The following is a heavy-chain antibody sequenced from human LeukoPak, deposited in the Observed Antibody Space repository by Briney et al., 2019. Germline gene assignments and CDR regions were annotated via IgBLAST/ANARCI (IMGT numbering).Heavy chain of an antibody. V-gene: IGHV4-31*03. CDR1: GGSISSGGYY. Sequence: SETLSLTCTVSGGSISSGGYYWRWIRQHPGKGLEWIGYIYYSGSTYYNPSLKSRVTISVDTSKNQFSLKLSSVTAADTAVYYCARRGETYYYYYGMDVWGQGTTVTVSS. CDR2: IYYSGST. CDR3: ARRGETYYYYYGMDV. D-gene: IGHD2-21*01. J-gene: IGHJ6*02.